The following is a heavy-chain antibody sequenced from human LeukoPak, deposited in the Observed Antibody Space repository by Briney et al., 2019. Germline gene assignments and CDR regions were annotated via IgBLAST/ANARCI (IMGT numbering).Heavy chain of an antibody. CDR3: ARHPPFMITFGGVIVPPDF. D-gene: IGHD3-16*02. CDR2: IYPGDSDT. CDR1: GYTFTNNW. J-gene: IGHJ4*02. V-gene: IGHV5-51*01. Sequence: GESLKISCKASGYTFTNNWIGWVRQMPGKGLEWMGIIYPGDSDTRYNPSFQGQVTISVDKSISTTYLQWSSLKASDTATYYCARHPPFMITFGGVIVPPDFWGQGTLVTVSS.